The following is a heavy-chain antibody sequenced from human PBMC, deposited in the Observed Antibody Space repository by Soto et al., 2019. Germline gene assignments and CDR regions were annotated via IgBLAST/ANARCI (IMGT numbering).Heavy chain of an antibody. CDR1: RVAFSKFI. CDR3: AKVRYSSPMGYYYGMDV. Sequence: QAQREQSGGEVKKPGSSVKVSCKASRVAFSKFIVTWVRQAPGLGLEWVGGIIPIFGTANYAQKFQGRVTITADESTSTSYMEVNNLRSEDTAVYYCAKVRYSSPMGYYYGMDVWGQGNTVTVSS. D-gene: IGHD6-19*01. CDR2: IIPIFGTA. V-gene: IGHV1-69*01. J-gene: IGHJ6*02.